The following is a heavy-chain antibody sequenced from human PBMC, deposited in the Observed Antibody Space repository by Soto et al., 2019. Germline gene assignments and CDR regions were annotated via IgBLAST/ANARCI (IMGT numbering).Heavy chain of an antibody. D-gene: IGHD3-22*01. CDR3: ARDRGPSGGYDPYWFDP. CDR2: IIPIFSTA. V-gene: IGHV1-69*12. J-gene: IGHJ5*02. Sequence: QVQLVQSGAEVKKPGSSVKVSCKASGGTFSSYAITWVRQAPGQGLEWMGGIIPIFSTANYAQKFQGRVTITADESTSTAYKELSSRRSEDTAVYYCARDRGPSGGYDPYWFDPWGQGTLVTVSS. CDR1: GGTFSSYA.